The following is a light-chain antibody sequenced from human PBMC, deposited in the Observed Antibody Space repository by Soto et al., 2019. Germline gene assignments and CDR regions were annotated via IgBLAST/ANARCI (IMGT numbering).Light chain of an antibody. CDR1: NIGSKN. Sequence: SYELTQPVSVSVALGQTATITCGGSNIGSKNVHWYQHKPGQAPVLVIYRDSNRPSGIPDRFSGSNSGNTATLTITRAQVGDEADYYCQVWDSSFFGGGTKLTVL. J-gene: IGLJ2*01. V-gene: IGLV3-9*01. CDR3: QVWDSSF. CDR2: RDS.